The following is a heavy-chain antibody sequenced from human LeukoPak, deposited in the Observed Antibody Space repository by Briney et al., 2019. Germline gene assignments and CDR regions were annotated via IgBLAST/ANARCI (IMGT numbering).Heavy chain of an antibody. CDR2: FDPEDGET. J-gene: IGHJ4*02. CDR3: ATMQPPEPYCGGDCYSRYYFDY. CDR1: GYTLTELS. D-gene: IGHD2-21*02. Sequence: ASVKVSCKVSGYTLTELSMHWVRQAPGKGLEWMGGFDPEDGETIYAQKFQGRVTMTEDTSTDTAYMELSSLRSEDTAVYYCATMQPPEPYCGGDCYSRYYFDYWGQGTLVTVSS. V-gene: IGHV1-24*01.